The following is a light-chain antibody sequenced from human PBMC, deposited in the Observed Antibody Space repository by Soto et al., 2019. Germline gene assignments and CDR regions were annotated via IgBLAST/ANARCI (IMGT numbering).Light chain of an antibody. J-gene: IGKJ5*01. Sequence: DIQMNQSPSSLSASVGARVTITCQASQDIRKYLNWYQQKPGKAPNLLIYDASNLETGVTSRFSGSGSGTDFTFTISGLQPEEIGTYYCQQYDTLPMTFGQGTRLEIK. CDR1: QDIRKY. CDR3: QQYDTLPMT. CDR2: DAS. V-gene: IGKV1-33*01.